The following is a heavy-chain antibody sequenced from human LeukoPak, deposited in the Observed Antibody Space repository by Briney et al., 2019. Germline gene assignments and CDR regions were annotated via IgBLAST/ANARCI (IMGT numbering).Heavy chain of an antibody. CDR2: FDPEDGET. D-gene: IGHD4-17*01. V-gene: IGHV1-24*01. Sequence: GASVKVSCRVSGYTPTELSMHWVRQAPGKGLEWMGGFDPEDGETIYAQKFQGRVTMTEDTSTDTAYMELSSLRSEDTAVYYCATDTTTTVTTNAFDIWGQGTMVTVSS. CDR3: ATDTTTTVTTNAFDI. J-gene: IGHJ3*02. CDR1: GYTPTELS.